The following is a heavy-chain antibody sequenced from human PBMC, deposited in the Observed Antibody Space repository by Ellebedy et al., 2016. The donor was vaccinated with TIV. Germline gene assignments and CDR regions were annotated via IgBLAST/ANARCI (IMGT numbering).Heavy chain of an antibody. J-gene: IGHJ4*02. V-gene: IGHV3-7*01. D-gene: IGHD6-19*01. Sequence: GGSLRLXXAASGFTFSNYWMNWVRQAPGKGLEWVASIKEGGTKRYYVDSVKGRFSISRDDAKNSIYLQMNSLRVEDTAIYYCVTQRGLDWGQGTLVTVSS. CDR3: VTQRGLD. CDR1: GFTFSNYW. CDR2: IKEGGTKR.